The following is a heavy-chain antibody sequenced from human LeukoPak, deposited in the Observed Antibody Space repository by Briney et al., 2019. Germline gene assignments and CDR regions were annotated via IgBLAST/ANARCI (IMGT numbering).Heavy chain of an antibody. CDR2: VSSRAGTI. CDR3: ARVGVLSSSWLLY. D-gene: IGHD6-13*01. Sequence: PGGSLRLSCTASGFTFSGYSMNWVRQAPGKGLEWVSSVSSRAGTIYYADSVKGRFTISRDNAKNSLYVQMNSLTAEDTAVYYCARVGVLSSSWLLYWGQGTLVTVSS. V-gene: IGHV3-48*04. J-gene: IGHJ4*02. CDR1: GFTFSGYS.